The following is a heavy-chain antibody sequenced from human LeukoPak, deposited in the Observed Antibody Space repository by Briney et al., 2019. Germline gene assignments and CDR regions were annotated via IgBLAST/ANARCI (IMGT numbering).Heavy chain of an antibody. CDR3: ARPFGRTQFNP. V-gene: IGHV4-34*01. D-gene: IGHD3-16*01. J-gene: IGHJ5*02. CDR1: GGSFSGYY. CDR2: INHSGST. Sequence: PSETLSLTCAVYGGSFSGYYWSWLRQPPGKGLEWIREINHSGSTNYNPSLKSRVTISVDTSKNQFSLKLSSVTAADTAVYYCARPFGRTQFNPWGQGTLVTVSS.